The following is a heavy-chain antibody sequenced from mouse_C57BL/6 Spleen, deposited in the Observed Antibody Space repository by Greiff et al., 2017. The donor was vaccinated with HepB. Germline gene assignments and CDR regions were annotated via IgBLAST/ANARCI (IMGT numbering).Heavy chain of an antibody. J-gene: IGHJ2*01. CDR2: INPYNGGT. Sequence: EVKLVESGPVLVKPGASVKMSCKASGYTFTDYYMNWVKQSHGKSLEWIGVINPYNGGTSYNQKFKGKATLTVDKSSSTAYMELNSLTSEDSAVYYCAREGDYWDYWGQGTTLTVSS. CDR3: AREGDYWDY. D-gene: IGHD1-1*01. V-gene: IGHV1-19*01. CDR1: GYTFTDYY.